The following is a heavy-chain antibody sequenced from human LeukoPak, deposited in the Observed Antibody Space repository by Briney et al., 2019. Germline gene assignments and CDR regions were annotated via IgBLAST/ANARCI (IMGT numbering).Heavy chain of an antibody. Sequence: ASVKVSCKASGYTFSHHGISWVRQAPGQGLEWMGWISCYNGDTMYAQNVQGRVTMTTDTSTRTVYMELRSLRSDDTAMYYCARDPSNSSGYHAHFDSWGQGTLVTVSS. CDR2: ISCYNGDT. CDR1: GYTFSHHG. D-gene: IGHD3-22*01. V-gene: IGHV1-18*01. J-gene: IGHJ4*02. CDR3: ARDPSNSSGYHAHFDS.